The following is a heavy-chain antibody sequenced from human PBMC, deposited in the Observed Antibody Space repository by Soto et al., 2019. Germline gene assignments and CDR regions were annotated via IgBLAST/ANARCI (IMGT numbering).Heavy chain of an antibody. D-gene: IGHD2-21*02. Sequence: SETLSLTCAVYGGSFSGYYWSWIRQPPGKGLEWIGEINHSGSTNYNPSLKSRVTISVDTSKNQLSLKLSSVTAADTAVYYCARVELGTMTDDYWGQGTRVTGS. CDR1: GGSFSGYY. V-gene: IGHV4-34*01. J-gene: IGHJ4*02. CDR2: INHSGST. CDR3: ARVELGTMTDDY.